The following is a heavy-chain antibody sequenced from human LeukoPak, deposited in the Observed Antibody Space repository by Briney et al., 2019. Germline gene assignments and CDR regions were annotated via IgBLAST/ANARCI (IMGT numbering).Heavy chain of an antibody. V-gene: IGHV4-34*01. CDR2: INHSGST. CDR1: GGSFSGYY. CDR3: ARGPPLLGDY. D-gene: IGHD7-27*01. J-gene: IGHJ4*02. Sequence: PSETLSLTCAVYGGSFSGYYWSWIRQPPGKGLEWIGEINHSGSTNYNPSLKSRVTISVDTSKNQFSLKLSSVTAADTAVYYCARGPPLLGDYWGQGTLVTVSS.